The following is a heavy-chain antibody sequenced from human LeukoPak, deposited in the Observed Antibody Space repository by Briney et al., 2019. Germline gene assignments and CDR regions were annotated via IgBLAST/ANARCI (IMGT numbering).Heavy chain of an antibody. CDR1: GGSISGSSYY. CDR3: ARGPPPGGP. J-gene: IGHJ5*02. D-gene: IGHD1-14*01. V-gene: IGHV4-61*01. CDR2: IYYSGST. Sequence: SETLSLTCTVSGGSISGSSYYWSWIRQPPGKGLEWIGYIYYSGSTNYNPSLKSRVTISVDTSKNQFSLKLSSVTAADTAVYYCARGPPPGGPWGQGTLVTVSS.